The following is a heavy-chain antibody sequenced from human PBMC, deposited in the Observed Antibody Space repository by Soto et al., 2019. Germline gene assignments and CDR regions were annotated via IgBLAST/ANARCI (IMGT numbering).Heavy chain of an antibody. CDR1: GYAFTTYG. CDR3: ARGRYGDY. CDR2: ISAHNGNT. V-gene: IGHV1-18*01. Sequence: QVHLVQSGAEVKKPGASVKVSCQGSGYAFTTYGITWVRQAPGQGLEGMGWISAHNGNTNYAQKLQGRVTVTRDTSTSTAYMELRSLRYADTAVYYCARGRYGDYWGQGALVTVSS. D-gene: IGHD1-1*01. J-gene: IGHJ4*02.